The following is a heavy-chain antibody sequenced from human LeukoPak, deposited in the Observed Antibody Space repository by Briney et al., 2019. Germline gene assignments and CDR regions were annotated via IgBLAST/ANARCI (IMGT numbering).Heavy chain of an antibody. CDR1: GYTFTSYG. Sequence: ASVNVSCKASGYTFTSYGISWVRQAPGQGLEWMGWISAYNGNTNYAQKLQGRVTMTTDTSTSTAYMELRSLRSDDTAVYYCARGFTMVRGVIVYFDYWGQGTLVTVSS. V-gene: IGHV1-18*01. J-gene: IGHJ4*02. CDR3: ARGFTMVRGVIVYFDY. D-gene: IGHD3-10*01. CDR2: ISAYNGNT.